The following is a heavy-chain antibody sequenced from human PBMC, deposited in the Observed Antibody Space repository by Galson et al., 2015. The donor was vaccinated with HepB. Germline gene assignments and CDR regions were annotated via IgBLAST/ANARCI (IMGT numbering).Heavy chain of an antibody. Sequence: SLRLSCAASGFTFSSYWMNWVRQAPGKGLDRVAAIKQEGSEKYDVASVKGRFTISRDNAKSSLDLQMNSLRADDTAVYYCARGDGSIWYSYWGQGILVTVSS. J-gene: IGHJ4*02. V-gene: IGHV3-7*03. D-gene: IGHD6-13*01. CDR2: IKQEGSEK. CDR1: GFTFSSYW. CDR3: ARGDGSIWYSY.